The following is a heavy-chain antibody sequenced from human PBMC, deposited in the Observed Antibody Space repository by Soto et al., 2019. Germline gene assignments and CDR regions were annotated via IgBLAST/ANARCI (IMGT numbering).Heavy chain of an antibody. V-gene: IGHV4-59*01. CDR2: VYNSGST. D-gene: IGHD6-13*01. Sequence: SETLSLTCTGSGGSISSNYWTWSRQPPGKGLEWIGYVYNSGSTNYNPSLKSRVTISEDTSKSQFSLKVNSMTAADTAVYYCARYRREAVAGYTLDNWGQGIVVT. CDR3: ARYRREAVAGYTLDN. CDR1: GGSISSNY. J-gene: IGHJ4*02.